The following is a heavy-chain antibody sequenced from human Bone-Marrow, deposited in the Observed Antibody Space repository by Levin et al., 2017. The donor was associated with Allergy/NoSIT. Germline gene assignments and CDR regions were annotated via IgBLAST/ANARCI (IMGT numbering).Heavy chain of an antibody. Sequence: SQTLSLTCAVYCGSFRGYYWSWIRQPPGKGLEWIGEINHSGSTNYNPSLKSRVTISVDTSKNQFSLKLSSVTAADTAVYYCARTRLPGYNYVLRFLEWSPFDYWGQGTLVTVSS. J-gene: IGHJ4*02. D-gene: IGHD3-3*01. CDR3: ARTRLPGYNYVLRFLEWSPFDY. V-gene: IGHV4-34*01. CDR2: INHSGST. CDR1: CGSFRGYY.